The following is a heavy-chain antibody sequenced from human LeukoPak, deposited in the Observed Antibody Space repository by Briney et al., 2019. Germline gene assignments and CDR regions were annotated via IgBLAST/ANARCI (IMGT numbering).Heavy chain of an antibody. V-gene: IGHV3-30*04. J-gene: IGHJ4*02. Sequence: GGSLRLSCAASGFTFSSHAMHWVRQAPGKGLQWVAIISYDGSDKYYADSVKGRFTISRDNSKNTLYLRMSSLRAEDTAVYYCASGQMRFDPFDIWGPGTLVTVSS. CDR3: ASGQMRFDPFDI. CDR1: GFTFSSHA. CDR2: ISYDGSDK. D-gene: IGHD3-9*01.